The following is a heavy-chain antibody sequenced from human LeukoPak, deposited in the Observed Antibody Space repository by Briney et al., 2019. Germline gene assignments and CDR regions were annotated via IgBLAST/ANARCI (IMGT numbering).Heavy chain of an antibody. Sequence: ASVKVSCKASGYTFTAYYMNWVRQAPGQGLEWMGWVNPNSGDTNYAQTFQGRVTMTRDTSISTAYMELSRLRSDDTAVYYCARQYYDILTGYSEGTDYWGQGTLVTVSS. V-gene: IGHV1-2*02. CDR1: GYTFTAYY. D-gene: IGHD3-9*01. J-gene: IGHJ4*02. CDR3: ARQYYDILTGYSEGTDY. CDR2: VNPNSGDT.